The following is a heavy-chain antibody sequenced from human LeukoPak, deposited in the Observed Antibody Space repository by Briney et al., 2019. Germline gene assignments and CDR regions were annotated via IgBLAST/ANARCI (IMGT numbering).Heavy chain of an antibody. Sequence: SVKVSCKASGGTFSSYAISWVRQAPGQGLEWMGGIIPIFGTANYAQKFQGRVTITADESTSTAYMELSSLRSEDTAVYYRARGYCSSTSCLTGDYYYYYYMDVWGKGTTITVSS. D-gene: IGHD2-2*01. CDR2: IIPIFGTA. CDR1: GGTFSSYA. CDR3: ARGYCSSTSCLTGDYYYYYYMDV. J-gene: IGHJ6*03. V-gene: IGHV1-69*13.